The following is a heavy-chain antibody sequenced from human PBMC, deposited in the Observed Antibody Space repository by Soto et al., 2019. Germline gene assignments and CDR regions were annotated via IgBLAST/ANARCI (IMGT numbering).Heavy chain of an antibody. CDR1: GYTFTIYG. V-gene: IGHV1-18*01. CDR2: ISAYNGNT. CDR3: ARVIAAAGPHNFDF. D-gene: IGHD6-13*01. J-gene: IGHJ4*02. Sequence: GVSVKVSCKASGYTFTIYGISWVRQAPGQGLEWMGWISAYNGNTNYAQKLQGRVTMTTDTSTSTAYMELRSLRSDDTAVYYCARVIAAAGPHNFDFWGQGTLVTVSS.